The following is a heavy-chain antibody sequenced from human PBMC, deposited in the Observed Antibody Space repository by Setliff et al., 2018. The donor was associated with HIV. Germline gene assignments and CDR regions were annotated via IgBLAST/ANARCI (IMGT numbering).Heavy chain of an antibody. Sequence: PGGSLRLSCAASGSTFSSYWMHWVRQAPGKGLVWVFGMNTDGSSTRYADSVKGRFTISRDNAKNMLYLQMNSLSADDTAVYYCVRGSGYYYFDNWGQGALVTVSS. CDR1: GSTFSSYW. V-gene: IGHV3-74*01. D-gene: IGHD3-22*01. J-gene: IGHJ4*02. CDR3: VRGSGYYYFDN. CDR2: MNTDGSST.